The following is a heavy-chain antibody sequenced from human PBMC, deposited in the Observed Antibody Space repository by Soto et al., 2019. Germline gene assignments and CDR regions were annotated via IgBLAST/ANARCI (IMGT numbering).Heavy chain of an antibody. CDR1: GFTFSSFA. Sequence: PGGSLRLSCAASGFTFSSFAMSWVRQAPGKGLDWVSAISGSGGSTYSADSVKGRFTISRDNSKNTLYLQMSSLRAEDTAVYYCARGLSAGKGSTPDFWGQGSLVTVSS. CDR2: ISGSGGST. J-gene: IGHJ4*02. D-gene: IGHD6-13*01. V-gene: IGHV3-23*01. CDR3: ARGLSAGKGSTPDF.